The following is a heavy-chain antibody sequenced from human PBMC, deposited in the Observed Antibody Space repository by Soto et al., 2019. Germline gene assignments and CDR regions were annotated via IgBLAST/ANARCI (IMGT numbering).Heavy chain of an antibody. CDR1: GGTFSSYA. CDR3: ARALIAARPGGNYYYYYGMDV. CDR2: IIPIFGTA. Sequence: GASVKVSCKASGGTFSSYAISWVRQAPGQRLEWMGGIIPIFGTANYAQKFQGRVTITADESTSTAYMELSSLRSEDTAVYYCARALIAARPGGNYYYYYGMDVWGQGTTVTVSS. D-gene: IGHD6-6*01. J-gene: IGHJ6*02. V-gene: IGHV1-69*13.